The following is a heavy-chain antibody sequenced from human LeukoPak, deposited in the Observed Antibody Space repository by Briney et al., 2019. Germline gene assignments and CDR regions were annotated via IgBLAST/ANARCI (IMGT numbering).Heavy chain of an antibody. J-gene: IGHJ4*02. CDR1: GFTFSSYA. D-gene: IGHD3-10*01. CDR3: ASILRSSSGYYFDY. CDR2: ISGSGGST. V-gene: IGHV3-23*01. Sequence: GGSLRLSCAASGFTFSSYAMSWVRQAPGKGLEWVSAISGSGGSTYYADSVKGRFTISRDNSKNTLYLQMNSLRAEDTAVYYCASILRSSSGYYFDYWGQGTLVTVSS.